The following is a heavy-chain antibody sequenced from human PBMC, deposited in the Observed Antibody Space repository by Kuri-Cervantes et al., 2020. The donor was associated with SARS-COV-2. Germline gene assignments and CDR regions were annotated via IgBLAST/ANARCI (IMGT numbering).Heavy chain of an antibody. V-gene: IGHV1-24*01. CDR3: ATREELANYYYYLYYMDV. CDR2: FDPEDGET. D-gene: IGHD1-26*01. CDR1: GYTFTELY. J-gene: IGHJ6*03. Sequence: ASVKVSCKVSGYTFTELYMHWVRQAPGKGLEWMGGFDPEDGETIYAQKFQGRVTMTEDTSTDTAYMELSSLRSEDTAVYYCATREELANYYYYLYYMDVWGKGTTVTVSS.